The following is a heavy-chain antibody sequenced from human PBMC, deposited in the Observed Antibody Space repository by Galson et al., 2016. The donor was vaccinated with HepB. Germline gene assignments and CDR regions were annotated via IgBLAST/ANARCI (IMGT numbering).Heavy chain of an antibody. CDR3: ARDRYCSGGSCYPWEAYYYYGMDV. CDR2: INSDGSSP. Sequence: SLRLSCAASGFTSSNYWMHSVRPAPGKGLVWVSRINSDGSSPSYADSVKGRFTISTDSAKNTLYLQMNSLRAEDTAVYYCARDRYCSGGSCYPWEAYYYYGMDVWGQGTTVTVSS. V-gene: IGHV3-74*01. D-gene: IGHD2-15*01. J-gene: IGHJ6*02. CDR1: GFTSSNYW.